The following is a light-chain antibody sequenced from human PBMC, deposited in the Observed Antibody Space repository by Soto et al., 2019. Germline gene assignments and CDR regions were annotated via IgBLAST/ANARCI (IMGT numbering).Light chain of an antibody. J-gene: IGKJ5*01. Sequence: DLQMTQSPSTLSASVGDRVTITCRASQSISSWLAWYQQKPGKAPKLLIYKASSLESGVPSRFSGSGSGTKFTLTISSLQPDDFATYYCQQYNSYSITFGQGTRLEIK. CDR2: KAS. CDR3: QQYNSYSIT. CDR1: QSISSW. V-gene: IGKV1-5*03.